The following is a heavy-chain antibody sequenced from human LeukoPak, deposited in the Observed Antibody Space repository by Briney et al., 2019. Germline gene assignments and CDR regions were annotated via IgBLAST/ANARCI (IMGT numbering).Heavy chain of an antibody. J-gene: IGHJ4*02. CDR2: ISYDGSNK. CDR1: GFTFSSYA. V-gene: IGHV3-30-3*01. CDR3: ARSRLRDEQWLVPMVY. Sequence: GRSLRLSCAASGFTFSSYAMHWVRQAPGKGLEWVAVISYDGSNKYYADSVKGRFTISRDNSKNTLYLQMNSLRAEDTAVYYCARSRLRDEQWLVPMVYWGKGTLVTVSS. D-gene: IGHD6-19*01.